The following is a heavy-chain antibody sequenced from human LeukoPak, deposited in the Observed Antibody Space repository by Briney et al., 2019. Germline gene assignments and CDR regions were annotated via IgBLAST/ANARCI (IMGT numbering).Heavy chain of an antibody. Sequence: SETLSLTCTVSGGSISSYYWSWIRQPPGKGLEWIGYIYYSGSTNYNPSLKSRVTISVDTSKNQFSLKLSSVTAADTAVYYCAGTLQQLVKRPYFDYWGQGTLVTVSS. D-gene: IGHD6-13*01. CDR2: IYYSGST. V-gene: IGHV4-59*12. CDR3: AGTLQQLVKRPYFDY. CDR1: GGSISSYY. J-gene: IGHJ4*02.